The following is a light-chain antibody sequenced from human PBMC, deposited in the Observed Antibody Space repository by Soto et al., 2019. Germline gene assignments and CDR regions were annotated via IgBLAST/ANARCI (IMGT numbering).Light chain of an antibody. CDR3: QQRSNWPPWT. J-gene: IGKJ1*01. V-gene: IGKV3-11*01. CDR2: DAS. Sequence: EIVLTQSPATLSLSPGERATLSCRASQSVSSYLDWYQQRPGQAPRLLIYDASHRATGIPGRFSGSGSGTEFTLTISGLEPEDFAVYYCQQRSNWPPWTFGQGTKVEIK. CDR1: QSVSSY.